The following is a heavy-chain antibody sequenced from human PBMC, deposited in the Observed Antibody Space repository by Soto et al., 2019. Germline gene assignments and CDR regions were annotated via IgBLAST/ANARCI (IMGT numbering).Heavy chain of an antibody. D-gene: IGHD3-22*01. V-gene: IGHV3-30*18. J-gene: IGHJ4*02. CDR3: AKVGYYDSSGYGDPLDY. CDR1: GFTFSSYG. Sequence: SLRLSCAASGFTFSSYGMHWVRQAPGKGLEWVAVISYDGSNKYYADSVKGRFTISRDNSKNTLYLQMNSLRAEYTAVYYCAKVGYYDSSGYGDPLDYWGQGTLVTVSS. CDR2: ISYDGSNK.